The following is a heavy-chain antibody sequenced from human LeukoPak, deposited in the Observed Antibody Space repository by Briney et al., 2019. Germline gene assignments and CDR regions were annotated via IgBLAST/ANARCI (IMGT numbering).Heavy chain of an antibody. CDR3: ARPSRYSSGWYISP. D-gene: IGHD6-19*01. CDR1: GDSISTSNSY. V-gene: IGHV4-39*07. Sequence: SETLSLTCTVSGDSISTSNSYWGWIRQPPGKGLEWIGSIYYSGNTYYNASLKSRVTISVDTSKNQFSLKLSSVTAADTAVYYCARPSRYSSGWYISPWGQGTLVTVSS. CDR2: IYYSGNT. J-gene: IGHJ5*02.